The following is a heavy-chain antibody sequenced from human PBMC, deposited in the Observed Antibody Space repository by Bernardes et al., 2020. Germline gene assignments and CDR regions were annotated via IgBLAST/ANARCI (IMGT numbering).Heavy chain of an antibody. CDR1: GYTFTSYG. Sequence: ASVKVSCKASGYTFTSYGISWVRQAPGQGLEWMGWISAYNGNTNYAQKLQGRVTMTTDTSTSTAYMELRSLRSDDTAVYYCARDFDSSGYYLPYYYYYGMDVWGQGTTVTVSS. D-gene: IGHD3-22*01. CDR2: ISAYNGNT. V-gene: IGHV1-18*01. CDR3: ARDFDSSGYYLPYYYYYGMDV. J-gene: IGHJ6*02.